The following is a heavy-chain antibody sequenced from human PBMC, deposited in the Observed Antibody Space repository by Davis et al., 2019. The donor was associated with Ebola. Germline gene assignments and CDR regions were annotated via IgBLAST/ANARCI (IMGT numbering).Heavy chain of an antibody. Sequence: SETLSLTCTVSGGSISSYYWSWIRQPPGKGLEWIGSIYHSGSTYYNPSLKSRVTISVDTSKNQFSLKLSSVTAADTAVYYCARGRWDDYYGMDIWGQGTTVTVSS. CDR2: IYHSGST. V-gene: IGHV4-38-2*02. J-gene: IGHJ6*02. D-gene: IGHD1-26*01. CDR1: GGSISSYY. CDR3: ARGRWDDYYGMDI.